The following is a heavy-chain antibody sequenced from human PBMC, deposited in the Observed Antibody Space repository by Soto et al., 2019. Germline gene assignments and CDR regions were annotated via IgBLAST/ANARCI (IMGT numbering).Heavy chain of an antibody. D-gene: IGHD6-19*01. CDR2: ISSSGSTI. CDR1: GFTFSDYY. CDR3: ARDLFHKQWLVRYNWFDP. V-gene: IGHV3-11*01. Sequence: GGSLRLSCAASGFTFSDYYMSWIRQAPGKGLEWVSYISSSGSTIYYADSVKGRFTISRDNAKNSLYLQMNSLRAEDTAVYYCARDLFHKQWLVRYNWFDPWGQGTLVTVSS. J-gene: IGHJ5*02.